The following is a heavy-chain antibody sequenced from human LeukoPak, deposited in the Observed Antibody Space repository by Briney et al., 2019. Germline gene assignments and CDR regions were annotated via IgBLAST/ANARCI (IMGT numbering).Heavy chain of an antibody. D-gene: IGHD4-17*01. J-gene: IGHJ3*02. CDR1: GFTVSSNY. V-gene: IGHV3-53*01. Sequence: PGGSLRLSCAASGFTVSSNYMSWVRQAPGTGLEWASIIYDIGSTYYADSVKGRFTISRDNSQNTLYLQLNSLRAEDTAVYYCARTAVTPGSSDAFDIWGQGTMVTVSS. CDR2: IYDIGST. CDR3: ARTAVTPGSSDAFDI.